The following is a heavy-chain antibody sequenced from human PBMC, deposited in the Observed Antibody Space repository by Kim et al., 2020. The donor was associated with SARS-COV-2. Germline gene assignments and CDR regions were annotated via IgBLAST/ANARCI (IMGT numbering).Heavy chain of an antibody. CDR3: ARDRGGIYGDY. CDR2: IISDGSST. Sequence: GGSLRLSCAASGFSFSTYWMHWVRQAPGKGLVWVSRIISDGSSTSYADSVKGRFTISRDNAQNTLYLQMNSLRAEDTAVYYCARDRGGIYGDYWGQGTLV. CDR1: GFSFSTYW. V-gene: IGHV3-74*01. J-gene: IGHJ4*02. D-gene: IGHD5-12*01.